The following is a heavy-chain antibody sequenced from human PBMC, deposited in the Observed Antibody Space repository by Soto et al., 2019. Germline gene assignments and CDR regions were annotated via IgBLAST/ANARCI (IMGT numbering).Heavy chain of an antibody. D-gene: IGHD2-8*01. CDR2: LSGSGGST. V-gene: IGHV3-23*01. CDR1: GFTFSRYA. CDR3: AKDFIGVWPFDY. J-gene: IGHJ4*02. Sequence: PGRSLILSCAASGFTFSRYAMRWVRQAPGKGLEWVSALSGSGGSTCYADSVTGRVTISRDNSKNTLYRQMNSLRAEDTAVYYCAKDFIGVWPFDYWGQGTLVTASS.